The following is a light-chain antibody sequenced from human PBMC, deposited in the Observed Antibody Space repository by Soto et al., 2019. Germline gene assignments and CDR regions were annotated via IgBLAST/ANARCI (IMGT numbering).Light chain of an antibody. CDR1: QSVSSN. Sequence: EIVLTQSPGTLSLSPGDRATLSCRASQSVSSNLAWYQQKPGQAPRLLIYGASTRATGIPARFSGSGSGTEFTLTISSLQSEDFAVYYCQQYNNWPQAFGQGTKVEIK. CDR3: QQYNNWPQA. CDR2: GAS. V-gene: IGKV3-15*01. J-gene: IGKJ1*01.